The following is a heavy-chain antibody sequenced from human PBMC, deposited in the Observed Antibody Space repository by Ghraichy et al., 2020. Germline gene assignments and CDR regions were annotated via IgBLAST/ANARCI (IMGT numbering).Heavy chain of an antibody. Sequence: LRETLSLTCAVSGGSISSSNWWSWVRQPPGKGLEWIGEIYHSGSTNYNPSLKSRVTISVDKSKNQFSLKLSSVTAADTAVYYCARASYDYVWGSYYGRPFDPWGQGTLVTVSS. CDR3: ARASYDYVWGSYYGRPFDP. D-gene: IGHD3-16*01. CDR1: GGSISSSNW. J-gene: IGHJ5*02. V-gene: IGHV4-4*02. CDR2: IYHSGST.